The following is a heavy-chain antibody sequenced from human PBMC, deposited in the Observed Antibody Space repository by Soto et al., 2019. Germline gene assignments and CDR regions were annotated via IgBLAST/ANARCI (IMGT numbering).Heavy chain of an antibody. Sequence: SVKLSWKTSGYAFTRNGISWVRQAPGQGLEWMGWISPKSGSIKYAQKFQGRVIMTTDTSTSTAYMELRSLRSDDTAVYYCVKDRDSNSWPSRDVWGPGTTVTVSS. D-gene: IGHD3-22*01. CDR2: ISPKSGSI. CDR1: GYAFTRNG. CDR3: VKDRDSNSWPSRDV. J-gene: IGHJ6*02. V-gene: IGHV1-18*01.